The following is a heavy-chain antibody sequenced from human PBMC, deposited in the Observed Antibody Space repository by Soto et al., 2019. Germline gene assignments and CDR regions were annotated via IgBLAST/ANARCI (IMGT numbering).Heavy chain of an antibody. Sequence: EVQLLESGGGLVQPGGSLRLSCAASGFTFSSYAMSWVRQAPGKGLEWVSAISGSGGSTYYADSVKGRFTISRDNSKYTLYLQMNSLRAEDTAIYYCAKGLCDMVVGVAATRSRSHFDYWGQGTLVTVSS. V-gene: IGHV3-23*01. D-gene: IGHD2-15*01. CDR1: GFTFSSYA. J-gene: IGHJ4*02. CDR3: AKGLCDMVVGVAATRSRSHFDY. CDR2: ISGSGGST.